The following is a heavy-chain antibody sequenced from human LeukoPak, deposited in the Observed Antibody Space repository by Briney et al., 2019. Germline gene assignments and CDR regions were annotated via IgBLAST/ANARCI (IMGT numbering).Heavy chain of an antibody. CDR2: IHSSGST. J-gene: IGHJ4*02. Sequence: SETLSLTCTVSGGSISSYYWSWIRQPPGKGLEWIAHIHSSGSTNYNPSLKSRITISVDTSRNQFSLKLSSVTAADTAVYYCARTVAHGSADHWGQGTPVTVSS. CDR3: ARTVAHGSADH. D-gene: IGHD5-24*01. V-gene: IGHV4-59*01. CDR1: GGSISSYY.